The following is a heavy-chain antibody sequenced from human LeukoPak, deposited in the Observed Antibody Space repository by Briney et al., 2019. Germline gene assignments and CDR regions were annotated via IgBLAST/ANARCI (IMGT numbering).Heavy chain of an antibody. CDR3: ARHTSYDFWSNPYYYYYMDV. J-gene: IGHJ6*03. V-gene: IGHV4-59*01. Sequence: PSETLSLTCTVSGGSISSYYWSWIRQPPGKGLEWIGYIYYSGSTNYNPSLKSRVTISVDTSKNQFSLKLSSVTAADTAVYYCARHTSYDFWSNPYYYYYMDVWGKGTTVTVSS. CDR2: IYYSGST. CDR1: GGSISSYY. D-gene: IGHD3-3*01.